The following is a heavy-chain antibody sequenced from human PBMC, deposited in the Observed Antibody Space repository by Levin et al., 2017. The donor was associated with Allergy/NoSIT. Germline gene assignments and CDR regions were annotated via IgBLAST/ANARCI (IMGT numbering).Heavy chain of an antibody. D-gene: IGHD1-14*01. CDR1: GFTFGPFW. V-gene: IGHV3-74*01. Sequence: PSETLSLTCAASGFTFGPFWMHWVRLAPGKGLVWVSHINGDGRTTIYADSVRGRFTVSRDNAKKTLYLQMNSLRVEDTAVYYCARDRGNPDSFDLWGQGTVVTVSS. J-gene: IGHJ3*01. CDR2: INGDGRTT. CDR3: ARDRGNPDSFDL.